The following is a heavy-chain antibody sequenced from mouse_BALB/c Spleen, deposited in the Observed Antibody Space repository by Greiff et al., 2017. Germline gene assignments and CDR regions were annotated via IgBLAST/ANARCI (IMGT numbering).Heavy chain of an antibody. Sequence: DVHLVESGGGLVQPGGSRKLSCAASGFTFSSFGMHWVRQAPEKGLEWVAYISSGSSTIYYADTVKGRFTISRDNPKNTLFLQMTSLRSEDTAMYYCARLTGTYWGQGTLVTVSA. V-gene: IGHV5-17*02. CDR3: ARLTGTY. J-gene: IGHJ3*01. CDR2: ISSGSSTI. CDR1: GFTFSSFG. D-gene: IGHD4-1*01.